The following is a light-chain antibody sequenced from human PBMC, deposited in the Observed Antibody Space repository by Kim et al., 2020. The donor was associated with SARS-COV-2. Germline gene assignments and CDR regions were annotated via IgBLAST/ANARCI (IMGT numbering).Light chain of an antibody. V-gene: IGLV10-54*01. Sequence: QAGLTRPPSVSKDLRQTATLTCTGNSNNVGYQGAVWLQQHQGHPPKLLSYRDNNRPSGISERFSASRSGNTASLTITGLQPEDEADYYCSAWDSSLTGWVFGGGTQLTVL. CDR2: RDN. CDR3: SAWDSSLTGWV. CDR1: SNNVGYQG. J-gene: IGLJ3*02.